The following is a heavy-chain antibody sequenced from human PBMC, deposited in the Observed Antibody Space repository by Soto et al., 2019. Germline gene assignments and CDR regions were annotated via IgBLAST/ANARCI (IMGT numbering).Heavy chain of an antibody. D-gene: IGHD4-17*01. Sequence: GGSVKVSCKGFGGTFNSYTISWVGQAPGQGVEWMGRISPILGIANYAQKFQGRVTITADKSTSTAYMELSSLRSEDTAVYYCARLDRGVTTGPYYYYMDVWGKGTTVTVSS. CDR3: ARLDRGVTTGPYYYYMDV. CDR1: GGTFNSYT. V-gene: IGHV1-69*02. CDR2: ISPILGIA. J-gene: IGHJ6*03.